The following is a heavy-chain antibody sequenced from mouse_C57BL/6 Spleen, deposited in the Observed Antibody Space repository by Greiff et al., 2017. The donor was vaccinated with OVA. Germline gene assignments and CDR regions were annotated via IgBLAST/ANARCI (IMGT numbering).Heavy chain of an antibody. V-gene: IGHV5-4*01. CDR3: AREGNWDRSGFAY. CDR1: GFTFSSYA. J-gene: IGHJ3*01. CDR2: ISDGGSYT. Sequence: EVHLVESGGGLVKPGGSLKLSCAASGFTFSSYAMSWVRQTPEKRLEWVATISDGGSYTYYPDNVKGRFTISRDNAKNNLYLQMSHLKSEDTAMYYCAREGNWDRSGFAYWGQGTLVTVSA. D-gene: IGHD4-1*01.